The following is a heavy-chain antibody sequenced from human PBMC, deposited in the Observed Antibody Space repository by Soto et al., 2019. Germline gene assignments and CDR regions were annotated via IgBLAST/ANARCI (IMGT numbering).Heavy chain of an antibody. CDR1: GFTFSSYS. CDR3: ARDPDVYSGSGSYYDH. V-gene: IGHV3-48*04. J-gene: IGHJ4*02. D-gene: IGHD3-10*01. Sequence: PGGSLRLSCAASGFTFSSYSMNWVRQAPGKGLEWVSYISSSSSTIYYADSVKGRFTISRDNAKNSLYLQMNSLRAEDTAVYYCARDPDVYSGSGSYYDHWGQGTLVTVSS. CDR2: ISSSSSTI.